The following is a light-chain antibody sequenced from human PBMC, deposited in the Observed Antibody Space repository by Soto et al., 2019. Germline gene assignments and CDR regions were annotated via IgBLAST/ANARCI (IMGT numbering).Light chain of an antibody. CDR1: QSVSSSY. Sequence: EVVLTQSPATLSLTPGERATLSCRASQSVSSSYLAWYRQTPGQAPRLLIYGASSRAAGIPDRFSGSGSGTDFTLTISRLEPEDFVVYHCQQYGDLPPTFGQGTKVDIK. J-gene: IGKJ1*01. CDR3: QQYGDLPPT. V-gene: IGKV3-20*01. CDR2: GAS.